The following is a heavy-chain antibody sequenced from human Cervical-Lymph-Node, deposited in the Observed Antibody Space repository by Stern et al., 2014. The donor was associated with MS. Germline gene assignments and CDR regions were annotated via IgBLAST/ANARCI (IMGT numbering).Heavy chain of an antibody. Sequence: VQLVQSGAEVKKPGASVKGSCKASGYTFTTYYMHWVRQAPGQGLEWMGIINPRGCSKSYAQKFQGRVTMTRDTSTSTVYMEVSSLRSEDTAVYYCAREVAGHRLGMMDVWGQGTTVTVSS. CDR3: AREVAGHRLGMMDV. CDR2: INPRGCSK. V-gene: IGHV1-46*01. CDR1: GYTFTTYY. J-gene: IGHJ6*02. D-gene: IGHD6-19*01.